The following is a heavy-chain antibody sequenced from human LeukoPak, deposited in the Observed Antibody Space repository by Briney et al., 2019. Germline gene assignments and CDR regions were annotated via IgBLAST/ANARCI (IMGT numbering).Heavy chain of an antibody. J-gene: IGHJ6*02. Sequence: PGESLRLSCAASGFTFSSYGMHWVRQAPGKGLEWVAFIRYDGSNKYYADSVKGRFTISRDNSKNTLYLQMNSLRAEDTAVYYCAKENIVVVVAAESGGYYGMDVWGQGTTVTVSS. V-gene: IGHV3-30*02. D-gene: IGHD2-15*01. CDR3: AKENIVVVVAAESGGYYGMDV. CDR1: GFTFSSYG. CDR2: IRYDGSNK.